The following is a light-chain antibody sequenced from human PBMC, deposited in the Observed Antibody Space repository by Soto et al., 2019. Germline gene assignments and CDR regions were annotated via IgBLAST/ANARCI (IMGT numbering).Light chain of an antibody. Sequence: DIQMTQSPSTLSASVGDRVTITWRASQSISSWLAWYQQKPGKAPKLLIYDASSLESGVPSRFSGSGSGTELTLTISSLQPDDYATYYCQQYNSYSGTCGQGTDADI. V-gene: IGKV1-5*01. CDR1: QSISSW. CDR3: QQYNSYSGT. CDR2: DAS. J-gene: IGKJ1*01.